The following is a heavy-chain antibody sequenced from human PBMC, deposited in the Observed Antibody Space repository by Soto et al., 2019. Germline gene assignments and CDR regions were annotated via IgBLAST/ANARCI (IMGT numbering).Heavy chain of an antibody. V-gene: IGHV1-69*01. Sequence: QVQLLQSGAEVKKPGSSVKVSCKVSGGTFRSFALNWVRQAPGQGLEWMGGIIPIFGTPNYAQKFQGRVTITADESTSTAYMELSRLRSEDTALYYWAQRGGRKGTTFDYWGQGTVVTVSS. J-gene: IGHJ4*02. CDR1: GGTFRSFA. D-gene: IGHD1-1*01. CDR2: IIPIFGTP. CDR3: AQRGGRKGTTFDY.